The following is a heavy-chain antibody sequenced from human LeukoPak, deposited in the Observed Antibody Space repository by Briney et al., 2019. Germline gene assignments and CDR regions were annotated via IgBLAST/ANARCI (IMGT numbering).Heavy chain of an antibody. CDR2: ISGSGGST. CDR3: ANVDFGANPPSAN. Sequence: GGSLRLSCAASEFTFSNYAMSWVRQAPGKGLEWVSAISGSGGSTYYADSVKGRFTISRDNSKNTLYLQMNSLRAEDTAVYYCANVDFGANPPSANWGQGTLVTVSS. V-gene: IGHV3-23*01. CDR1: EFTFSNYA. J-gene: IGHJ4*02. D-gene: IGHD3-3*01.